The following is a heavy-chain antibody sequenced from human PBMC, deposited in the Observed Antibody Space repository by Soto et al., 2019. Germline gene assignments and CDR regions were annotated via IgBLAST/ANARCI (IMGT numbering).Heavy chain of an antibody. J-gene: IGHJ5*02. V-gene: IGHV4-30-4*01. Sequence: QVQLQESGPGLVKPSQTLSLTCTVSGASISSGDDYWSWIRQPPGKGLEWIGYTHYSGSVNYNPSLTSRVTISADASRSHVALILKSVTAADTAVYYCGRHGNYDIGWFDPWGQGILVTVSS. CDR1: GASISSGDDY. D-gene: IGHD3-9*01. CDR3: GRHGNYDIGWFDP. CDR2: THYSGSV.